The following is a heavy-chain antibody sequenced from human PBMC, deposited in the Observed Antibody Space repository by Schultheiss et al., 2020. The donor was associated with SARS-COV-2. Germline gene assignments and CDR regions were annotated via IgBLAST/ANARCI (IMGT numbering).Heavy chain of an antibody. V-gene: IGHV3-23*01. Sequence: GGSLRLSCEASGFSFSNYAMSWVRQAPGKGLEWVSALSGTGGSTYYADSVKGRFTISRDNPKSSLYLQMSSLRAEDTAVYYCARQRLVARRTYYYYMDVWGKGTTVTVSS. CDR1: GFSFSNYA. CDR2: LSGTGGST. D-gene: IGHD2-15*01. J-gene: IGHJ6*03. CDR3: ARQRLVARRTYYYYMDV.